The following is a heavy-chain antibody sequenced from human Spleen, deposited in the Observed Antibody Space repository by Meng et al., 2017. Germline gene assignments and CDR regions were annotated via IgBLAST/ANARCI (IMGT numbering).Heavy chain of an antibody. CDR1: GYSFTTYW. D-gene: IGHD3-22*01. CDR3: TRQGGGGGGYESSGYYYGLDY. J-gene: IGHJ4*02. V-gene: IGHV5-51*01. CDR2: IYPGDSDT. Sequence: GESLKISCKGSGYSFTTYWIAWVRQVPGKGLEWMGIIYPGDSDTKYSPSFQGRVTMSADKSISTVYLHRSSLKASDTTMYYGTRQGGGGGGYESSGYYYGLDYWGQGTLVTVSS.